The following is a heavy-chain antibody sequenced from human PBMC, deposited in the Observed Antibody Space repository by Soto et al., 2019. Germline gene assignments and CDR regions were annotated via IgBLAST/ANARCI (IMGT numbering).Heavy chain of an antibody. V-gene: IGHV1-24*01. Sequence: ASVKVSCKVSGYTLTELSIHWVRQAPGKGLEWMGGFDPEDGETIYAQKFQGRVTMTEDTSTDTAYMELSSLRAEDTAVYYCATIRPYYYATGAFDIWGQGTMVTVS. CDR1: GYTLTELS. J-gene: IGHJ3*02. D-gene: IGHD3-10*01. CDR2: FDPEDGET. CDR3: ATIRPYYYATGAFDI.